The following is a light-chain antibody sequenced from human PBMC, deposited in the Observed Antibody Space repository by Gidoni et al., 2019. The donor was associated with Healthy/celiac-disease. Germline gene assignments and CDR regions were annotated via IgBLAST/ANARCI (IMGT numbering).Light chain of an antibody. CDR3: QAWDSSTAQV. V-gene: IGLV3-1*01. CDR2: QDS. Sequence: SYELTQPPSVTVSPGQTASITCPGDKLGDKYACWYQQKPGQSPVLVIYQDSKRPSGIPERFSGSKSGNTATLTISGTQAMDEADYYCQAWDSSTAQVFGGGTKLTVL. J-gene: IGLJ3*02. CDR1: KLGDKY.